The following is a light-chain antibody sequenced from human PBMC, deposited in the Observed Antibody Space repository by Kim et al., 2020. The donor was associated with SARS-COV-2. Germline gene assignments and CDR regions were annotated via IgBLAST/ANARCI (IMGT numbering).Light chain of an antibody. Sequence: QSVLTQPPSASGTPGQRVTISCSGSSSNIGSNPVNWYQQLPGTAPKLLIHTNNQRPSGVRDRFSGSKSRTSASLAISGLQSEDEADYYCATWDDSLSGFVFGTGTKVTVL. J-gene: IGLJ1*01. V-gene: IGLV1-44*01. CDR3: ATWDDSLSGFV. CDR2: TNN. CDR1: SSNIGSNP.